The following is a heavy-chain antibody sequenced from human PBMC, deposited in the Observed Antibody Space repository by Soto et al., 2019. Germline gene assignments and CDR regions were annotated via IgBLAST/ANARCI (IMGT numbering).Heavy chain of an antibody. D-gene: IGHD6-13*01. CDR2: IIPIFGTA. CDR3: ARDGSGSSSWYGGPYCYYGMDV. CDR1: GGTFSSYA. J-gene: IGHJ6*02. Sequence: ASVKVSCKASGGTFSSYAISWVRQAPGQGLEWMGGIIPIFGTANYAQKFQGRVTITADESTSTAYMELSSLRSEDTAVYYCARDGSGSSSWYGGPYCYYGMDVWGQGXTVTVSS. V-gene: IGHV1-69*13.